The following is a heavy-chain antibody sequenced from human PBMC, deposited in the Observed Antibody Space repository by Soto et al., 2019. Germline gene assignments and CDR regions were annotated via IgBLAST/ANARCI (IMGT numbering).Heavy chain of an antibody. Sequence: GGSLRLSCAASGLTFSSYGMHWVRQAPGKGLEWVAVISYDGSNKYYADSVKGRFTISRDNSKNTLYLQMNSLRAEDTAVYYCAKLGIVDNWFDPWGQGTLVTVSS. CDR1: GLTFSSYG. D-gene: IGHD3-22*01. J-gene: IGHJ5*02. CDR3: AKLGIVDNWFDP. CDR2: ISYDGSNK. V-gene: IGHV3-30*18.